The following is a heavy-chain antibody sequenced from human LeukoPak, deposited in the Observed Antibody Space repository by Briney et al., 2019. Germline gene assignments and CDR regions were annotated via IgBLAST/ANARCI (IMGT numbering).Heavy chain of an antibody. CDR1: GFIFGSYW. J-gene: IGHJ4*02. V-gene: IGHV3-7*03. CDR3: ARGVTSAWYLRYYFEY. D-gene: IGHD6-13*01. CDR2: IKQDGGET. Sequence: GESLRLSCAASGFIFGSYWMSWVRQVPGKGLEWVANIKQDGGETYYVDSVEGRFTISRDNAKNSLFLQMNSLRADDTALYYCARGVTSAWYLRYYFEYWGQGILVTVSS.